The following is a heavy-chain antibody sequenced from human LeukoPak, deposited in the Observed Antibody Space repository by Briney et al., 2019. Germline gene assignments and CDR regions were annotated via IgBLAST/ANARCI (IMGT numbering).Heavy chain of an antibody. CDR3: ARGLATTGTGF. CDR1: GYTFTDFS. Sequence: GASVKVSCKASGYTFTDFSMHWVRQAPGQGLEWMGWINPSSGGTNYAQKFQGRVTMTRDTSISTAYMELNSLRSDDTAVYYCARGLATTGTGFWGQGTLVIASS. J-gene: IGHJ4*02. V-gene: IGHV1-2*02. CDR2: INPSSGGT. D-gene: IGHD6-13*01.